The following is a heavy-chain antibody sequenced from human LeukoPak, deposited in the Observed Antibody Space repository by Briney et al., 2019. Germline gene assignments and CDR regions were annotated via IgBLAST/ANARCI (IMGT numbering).Heavy chain of an antibody. CDR3: ARDIGEGYYYYGMDV. V-gene: IGHV1-18*01. J-gene: IGHJ6*02. Sequence: ASVKVSCKASGYTCTSYGISWVRQAPGQGLEWMGWISAYNGNTNYAQKLQGRVTMTTDTSTSTAYMELRSLRSDDTAVYYCARDIGEGYYYYGMDVWGQGTTVTVSS. CDR1: GYTCTSYG. D-gene: IGHD3-16*02. CDR2: ISAYNGNT.